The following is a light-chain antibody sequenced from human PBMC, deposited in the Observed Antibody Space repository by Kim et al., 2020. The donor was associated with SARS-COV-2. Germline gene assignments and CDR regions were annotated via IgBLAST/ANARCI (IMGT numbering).Light chain of an antibody. V-gene: IGKV3-20*01. J-gene: IGKJ1*01. CDR1: QSVTNNF. CDR2: AAS. CDR3: HQYASSLQT. Sequence: PGERATLSCRASQSVTNNFLGWYQQKPGQAPRLLMYAASRRATGIEDRFSGSGSGTDFTLTISRLEPEDFAVYYCHQYASSLQTFGQGTKVDIK.